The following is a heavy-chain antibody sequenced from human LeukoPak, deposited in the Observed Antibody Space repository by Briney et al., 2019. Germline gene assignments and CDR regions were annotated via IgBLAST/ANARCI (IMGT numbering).Heavy chain of an antibody. Sequence: PGGSVRLSCAVSGISFSDFWMSWVRQAPGKGLERVANIKEDGSAKFYLGSVKGRFTISRDNARSSQFLQMDSLRAEDTAVYFCARELLDDFWSDPGDWFDPWGQGTLVTVSS. CDR2: IKEDGSAK. J-gene: IGHJ5*02. V-gene: IGHV3-7*01. CDR3: ARELLDDFWSDPGDWFDP. CDR1: GISFSDFW. D-gene: IGHD3-3*01.